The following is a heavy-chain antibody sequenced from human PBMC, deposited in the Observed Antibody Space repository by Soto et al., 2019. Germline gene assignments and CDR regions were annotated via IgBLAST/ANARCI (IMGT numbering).Heavy chain of an antibody. CDR2: IYYSGST. CDR1: GGSISSYY. D-gene: IGHD3-10*01. CDR3: ARDRMGRGGNRGVDP. V-gene: IGHV4-59*01. J-gene: IGHJ5*01. Sequence: ETLSLTCTVSGGSISSYYWSWIRQPPGKGLEWIGYIYYSGSTNYNPSLKSRVTISVDTSKNQFSLKLSSVTAADTAVYYCARDRMGRGGNRGVDPWGQGNLVTLPS.